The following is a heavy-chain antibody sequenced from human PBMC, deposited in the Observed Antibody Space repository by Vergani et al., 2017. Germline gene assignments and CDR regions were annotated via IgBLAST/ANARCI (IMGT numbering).Heavy chain of an antibody. J-gene: IGHJ6*02. V-gene: IGHV1-18*01. D-gene: IGHD6-13*01. CDR2: ISAYNGNT. CDR3: ARESIAAADYYYGMDV. Sequence: QVQLVQSGAEVKKPGASVKVSCKASGYTFTSYGISWVRQAPGQGLEWMGWISAYNGNTNYAQKLQGRVTMTTDTSTSTAYMELSSLRSEDTAVYYCARESIAAADYYYGMDVWGQGTTVTVSS. CDR1: GYTFTSYG.